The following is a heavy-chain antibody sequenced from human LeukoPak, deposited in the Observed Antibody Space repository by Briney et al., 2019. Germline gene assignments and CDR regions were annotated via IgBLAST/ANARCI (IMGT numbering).Heavy chain of an antibody. V-gene: IGHV3-48*04. J-gene: IGHJ4*02. CDR3: ARDDKWAFDY. Sequence: HAGGSLRLSCSASGFAFGIYALTWFRHTPGKGLGWLSYISSTNAIYYADSVKGRFTISRDNAKESLYLQMNSLRAQDTAVYYCARDDKWAFDYWGQGTLVTVSS. CDR2: ISSTNAI. D-gene: IGHD1-26*01. CDR1: GFAFGIYA.